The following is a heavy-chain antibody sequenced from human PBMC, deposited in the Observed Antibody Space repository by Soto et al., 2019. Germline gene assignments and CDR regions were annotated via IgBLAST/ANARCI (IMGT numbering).Heavy chain of an antibody. V-gene: IGHV4-4*02. Sequence: QVQLQESGPGLVKPSGTLALTCAVSVGSIRSHNWWSWVRQPPGKGLEWIGEIYHSGSTNYNPSLKSRVTIAVDKSKNQYSLKLSSVTAEDTAVYDCARDRRGSRRYSFVYWGQGTMVSVSS. J-gene: IGHJ4*02. CDR3: ARDRRGSRRYSFVY. CDR2: IYHSGST. CDR1: VGSIRSHNW. D-gene: IGHD3-10*01.